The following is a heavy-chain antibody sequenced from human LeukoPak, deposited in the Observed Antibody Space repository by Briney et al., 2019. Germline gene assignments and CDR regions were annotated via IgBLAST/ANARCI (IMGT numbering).Heavy chain of an antibody. J-gene: IGHJ3*02. CDR2: IYSSGST. CDR1: GGSISNYY. D-gene: IGHD5-12*01. Sequence: KPSETLSLTCTVSGGSISNYYWSWIRQPAGKGLEWIGRIYSSGSTNYNPSLKSRVTISVDMSKNQFSLKLSSVSAADTAVYYCARDLLHRGYAFDIWGQGTMVTVSS. V-gene: IGHV4-4*07. CDR3: ARDLLHRGYAFDI.